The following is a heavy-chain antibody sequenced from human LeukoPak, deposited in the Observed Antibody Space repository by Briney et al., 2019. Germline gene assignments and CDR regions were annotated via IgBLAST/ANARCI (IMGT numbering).Heavy chain of an antibody. CDR3: ASLLTPYHGSGGGGMDV. Sequence: GGSLRLSCAASGFTFSTHWMYWVRQAPGRELVWVSRNSGDGSLRSYADSVKGRFTISRDNAKDTLYLQMTSLRVEDTAVYSCASLLTPYHGSGGGGMDVWGQGTTVT. V-gene: IGHV3-74*01. CDR2: NSGDGSLR. J-gene: IGHJ6*02. D-gene: IGHD3-10*01. CDR1: GFTFSTHW.